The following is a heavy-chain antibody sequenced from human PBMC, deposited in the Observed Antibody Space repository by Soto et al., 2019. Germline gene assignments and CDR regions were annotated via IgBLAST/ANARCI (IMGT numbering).Heavy chain of an antibody. V-gene: IGHV4-59*01. CDR2: IYYSGST. CDR3: ARKGYYGSGSYPSPWFDY. D-gene: IGHD3-10*01. J-gene: IGHJ4*02. CDR1: GGSISSYY. Sequence: LETLSLTCTVSGGSISSYYWSWIRQPPGKGLEWIGYIYYSGSTNYNPSLKSRVTISVDTSKNQFSLKLSSVTAADTAVYYCARKGYYGSGSYPSPWFDYWGQGTLVTVSS.